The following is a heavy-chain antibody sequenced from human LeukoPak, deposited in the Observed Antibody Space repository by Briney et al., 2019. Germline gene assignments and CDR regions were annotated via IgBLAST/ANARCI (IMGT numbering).Heavy chain of an antibody. CDR1: GFTFSSYS. Sequence: GGSLRLSCAASGFTFSSYSINWVRQAPGKGLEWVSSISSSSSYIYYADSVKGRFTISRDNAKNSLYLQMNSLRAEDTAVYYCARIGITGTFDYWGQGTLVTVSS. CDR2: ISSSSSYI. D-gene: IGHD1-20*01. J-gene: IGHJ4*02. CDR3: ARIGITGTFDY. V-gene: IGHV3-21*01.